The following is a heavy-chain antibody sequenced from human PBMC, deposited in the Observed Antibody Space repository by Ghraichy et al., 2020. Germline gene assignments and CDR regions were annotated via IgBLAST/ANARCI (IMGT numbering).Heavy chain of an antibody. Sequence: SQTLSLTCAVYGGSFSGYYWSWIRQPPGKGLEWIGEINHSGSTNYNPSLKSRVTISVDTSKNQFSLKLSSVTAADTAVYYCARVIVVEGPSIAARKEKYYYYGMDVWGQGTTVTVSS. J-gene: IGHJ6*02. CDR1: GGSFSGYY. CDR3: ARVIVVEGPSIAARKEKYYYYGMDV. D-gene: IGHD6-6*01. V-gene: IGHV4-34*01. CDR2: INHSGST.